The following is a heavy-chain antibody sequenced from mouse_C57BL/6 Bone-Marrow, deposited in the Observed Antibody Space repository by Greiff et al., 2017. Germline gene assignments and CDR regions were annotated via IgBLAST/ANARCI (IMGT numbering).Heavy chain of an antibody. D-gene: IGHD4-1*01. V-gene: IGHV5-9*01. CDR3: ARSWDGRVFDY. CDR1: GFTFSSYT. Sequence: EVQLVESGGGLVKPGGSLKLSCAASGFTFSSYTMSWVRQTPEKRLEWVATISGGGGNTYYPDSVKGRFTISRDNAKNTLYLQMSSLRSEDTALYYCARSWDGRVFDYWGQGTTLTVSS. CDR2: ISGGGGNT. J-gene: IGHJ2*01.